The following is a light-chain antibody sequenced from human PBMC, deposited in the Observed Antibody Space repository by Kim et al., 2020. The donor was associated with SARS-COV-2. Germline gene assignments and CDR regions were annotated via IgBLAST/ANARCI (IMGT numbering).Light chain of an antibody. CDR2: VAS. CDR1: QEISTY. CDR3: QRYNSAPYT. V-gene: IGKV1-27*01. J-gene: IGKJ2*01. Sequence: DIQMTQSPSSLSASLGDRVTITCRASQEISTYVAWYQQKPGKPPNLLIHVASTLHSGVPSRFSGSGSGTDFTFTITSLQPDDVATYYCQRYNSAPYTFGQGTKVDIK.